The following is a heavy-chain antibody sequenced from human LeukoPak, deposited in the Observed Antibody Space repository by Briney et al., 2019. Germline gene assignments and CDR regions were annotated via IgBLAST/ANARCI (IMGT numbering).Heavy chain of an antibody. Sequence: GASVKVSCKASGYTFTSYIINWLRQAPGQGPEWMGWITPYTNNTNSAQKFQGRVTMTTDTSTSTAYMELMNLRSDDTAVYYCARPAGYSYGGDFDYWGQGTLVTVSP. D-gene: IGHD5-18*01. CDR3: ARPAGYSYGGDFDY. CDR2: ITPYTNNT. V-gene: IGHV1-18*01. J-gene: IGHJ4*02. CDR1: GYTFTSYI.